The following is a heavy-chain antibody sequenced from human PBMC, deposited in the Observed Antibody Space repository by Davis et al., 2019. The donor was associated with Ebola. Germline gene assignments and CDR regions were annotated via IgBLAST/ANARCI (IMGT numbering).Heavy chain of an antibody. CDR2: IKRKADGGTT. CDR1: GFALSNAW. Sequence: GSLRLSCAVSGFALSNAWMNWVRQAPGKGLEWVGRIKRKADGGTTDHAAPVKARFTISREDSKNTLYLQMNSLKTEDTAVYYCTTVGGYIYGQRDYWGQGALVTVSS. J-gene: IGHJ4*02. CDR3: TTVGGYIYGQRDY. V-gene: IGHV3-15*07. D-gene: IGHD5-18*01.